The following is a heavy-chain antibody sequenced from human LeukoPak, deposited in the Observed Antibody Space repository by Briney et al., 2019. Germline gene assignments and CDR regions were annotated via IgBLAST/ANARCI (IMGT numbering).Heavy chain of an antibody. D-gene: IGHD6-13*01. CDR3: AKAWGILDPFDY. CDR2: ISDNGGVT. J-gene: IGHJ4*02. V-gene: IGHV3-23*01. CDR1: GFTVSSNY. Sequence: GGSLRLSCAASGFTVSSNYMSWVRQAPGKGLEWVTGISDNGGVTNYADSVKGRFTISRDTSKNTLYLQMNSLRAEDTAVYYCAKAWGILDPFDYWGQGTLVTVSS.